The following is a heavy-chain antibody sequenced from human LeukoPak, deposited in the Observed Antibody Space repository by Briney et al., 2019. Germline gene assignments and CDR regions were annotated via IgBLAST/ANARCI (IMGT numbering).Heavy chain of an antibody. D-gene: IGHD4-17*01. J-gene: IGHJ5*01. CDR1: GFTFSTYG. CDR3: ANPPTVTKIRFDS. Sequence: GGSLRLSCAASGFTFSTYGMHWVRQAPGKGLEGVSDINGSGGSTYYTDSVKGRFTISRDNSKNTLYLQRNSLRAEDTAVYYCANPPTVTKIRFDSWGQGTLVTVSS. V-gene: IGHV3-23*01. CDR2: INGSGGST.